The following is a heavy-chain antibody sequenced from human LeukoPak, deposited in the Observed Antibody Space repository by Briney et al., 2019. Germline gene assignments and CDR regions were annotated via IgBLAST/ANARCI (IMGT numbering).Heavy chain of an antibody. Sequence: SGTLSLTCAVSGGSISSSNWWSWVRQPPGKGLEWIGEIYHSGSTNYNPSLKSRVTISVDKSKNQFSLKLSSVTAADTAVYYCAIRQDVLRYFDWLFVAWGQGTLVTVSS. CDR2: IYHSGST. CDR3: AIRQDVLRYFDWLFVA. CDR1: GGSISSSNW. V-gene: IGHV4-4*02. D-gene: IGHD3-9*01. J-gene: IGHJ4*02.